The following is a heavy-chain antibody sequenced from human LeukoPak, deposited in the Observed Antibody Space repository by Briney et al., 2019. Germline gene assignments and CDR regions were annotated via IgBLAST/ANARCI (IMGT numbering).Heavy chain of an antibody. CDR3: ARGRNCSSTSCHTFDY. CDR1: GGSFSVYY. J-gene: IGHJ4*02. CDR2: INHSGST. D-gene: IGHD2-2*01. V-gene: IGHV4-34*01. Sequence: SSETLSLTCAVYGGSFSVYYWSWIRQPPGKGLEWIGEINHSGSTNYNPSLKSRVTISVDTSKNQFSLKLSSVTAADTAVYYCARGRNCSSTSCHTFDYWGQGTLVTVSS.